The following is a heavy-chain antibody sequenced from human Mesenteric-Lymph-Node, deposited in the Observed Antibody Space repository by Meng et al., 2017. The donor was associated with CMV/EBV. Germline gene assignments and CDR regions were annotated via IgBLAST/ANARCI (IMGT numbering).Heavy chain of an antibody. D-gene: IGHD6-6*01. Sequence: GESLKISCAASGFTFSSYSMNWVRQAPGKGLEWVSYISSSSSTIYYADSVKGRFTISRDNAKNSLYLQMNSLRAEDTAVYYCARDRDYSTSSLDYWGQGTLVTVSS. CDR2: ISSSSSTI. J-gene: IGHJ4*02. CDR1: GFTFSSYS. V-gene: IGHV3-48*04. CDR3: ARDRDYSTSSLDY.